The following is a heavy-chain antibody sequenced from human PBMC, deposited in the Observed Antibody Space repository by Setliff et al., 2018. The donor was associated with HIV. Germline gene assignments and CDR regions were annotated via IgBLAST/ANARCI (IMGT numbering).Heavy chain of an antibody. Sequence: SVKVSCKASGDTFSNSALTWVRQAPGQGLEWMGGSIPLFGTVTYAQRFQGRVTITTDELMTTAYMELTSLRSEDTAVYYCASGSGYRRNGVCYIGVHKNPDKYYFDYWGQGTLVTVSS. V-gene: IGHV1-69*05. CDR1: GDTFSNSA. CDR3: ASGSGYRRNGVCYIGVHKNPDKYYFDY. D-gene: IGHD2-8*01. CDR2: SIPLFGTV. J-gene: IGHJ4*02.